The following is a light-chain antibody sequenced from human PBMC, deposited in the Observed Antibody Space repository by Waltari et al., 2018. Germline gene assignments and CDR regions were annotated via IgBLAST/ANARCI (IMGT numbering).Light chain of an antibody. CDR2: EVN. J-gene: IGLJ1*01. V-gene: IGLV2-8*01. CDR1: SSDIGRYDL. CDR3: SSHGGSDKFYV. Sequence: QSALTQPPSASGSPGQSVAISCTGTSSDIGRYDLVSWYQQHPGKAPKLIISEVNKRPSGGPDRFSGAKSGNTASLTVSGLQAEDEADYYCSSHGGSDKFYVFGTGTKVTVL.